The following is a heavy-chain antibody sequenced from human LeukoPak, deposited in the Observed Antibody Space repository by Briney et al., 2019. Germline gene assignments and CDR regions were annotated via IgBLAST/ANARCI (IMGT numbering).Heavy chain of an antibody. CDR3: AREIYSYGKIFDY. V-gene: IGHV4-59*08. J-gene: IGHJ4*02. Sequence: PSETLSLTCTVSGGSISSYYWSWIRQPPGKGLEWIGYIYYSGSTNYNPSLKSRVTISVDTSKNQFSLKLSSVTAADTAVYYCAREIYSYGKIFDYWGQGTLVTVSS. CDR2: IYYSGST. D-gene: IGHD5-18*01. CDR1: GGSISSYY.